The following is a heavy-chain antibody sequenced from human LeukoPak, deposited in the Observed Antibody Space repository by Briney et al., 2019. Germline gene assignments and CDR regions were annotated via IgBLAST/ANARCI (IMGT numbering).Heavy chain of an antibody. D-gene: IGHD3-22*01. Sequence: GGSLRLSCAASGFTFSSYAMSWVRQAPGKGLGWVSTISGAGDGTYYAESLKGRLTISRDNSKNTLYLEMNSLRAEDTAIYYCAKDLGTDSGGCGYFGYWGQGTLVTVSS. CDR2: ISGAGDGT. CDR3: AKDLGTDSGGCGYFGY. V-gene: IGHV3-23*01. J-gene: IGHJ4*02. CDR1: GFTFSSYA.